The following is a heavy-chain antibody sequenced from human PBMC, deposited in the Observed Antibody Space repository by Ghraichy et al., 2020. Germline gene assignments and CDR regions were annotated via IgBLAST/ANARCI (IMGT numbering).Heavy chain of an antibody. CDR2: ITWNGGST. Sequence: GESLRLSCAASGFTFDDYTIHWVRQAPGKGLEWVSLITWNGGSTYYGDSVKGRFTASRDNSKNSLFLQMNSLRTEDTALYYCAAEYYYDSSGSFHYWGQGTLVTVSS. J-gene: IGHJ4*02. D-gene: IGHD3-22*01. CDR1: GFTFDDYT. V-gene: IGHV3-43*01. CDR3: AAEYYYDSSGSFHY.